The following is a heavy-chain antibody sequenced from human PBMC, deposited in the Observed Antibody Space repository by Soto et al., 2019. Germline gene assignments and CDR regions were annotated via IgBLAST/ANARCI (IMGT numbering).Heavy chain of an antibody. J-gene: IGHJ4*02. V-gene: IGHV3-23*04. CDR2: ISGSGGDK. CDR1: GFTFTNHA. D-gene: IGHD3-10*01. Sequence: EVQLVESGGVLVQPGGSLRVSCAASGFTFTNHAMSWVRQAPGKGLEWVSAISGSGGDKYYADSVKGRFTISRDNSDNTMNRQINRLRAQETAVYLWARGGGSFGELTLYFDHWGQGTLVTVSS. CDR3: ARGGGSFGELTLYFDH.